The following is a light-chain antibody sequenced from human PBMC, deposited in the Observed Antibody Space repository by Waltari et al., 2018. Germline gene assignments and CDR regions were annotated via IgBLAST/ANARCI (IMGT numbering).Light chain of an antibody. CDR2: VNSDGSH. J-gene: IGLJ3*02. Sequence: QLVLTQSPSASASLGPSVKLTSTLSSRHSSNVAAWLQQQPDKGPRYLMKVNSDGSHSQGDEIPDRFSGTSSGAARYLTISNLQSEDEADYYCQSGGHGTWVFGGGTELTVL. V-gene: IGLV4-69*01. CDR3: QSGGHGTWV. CDR1: SRHSSNV.